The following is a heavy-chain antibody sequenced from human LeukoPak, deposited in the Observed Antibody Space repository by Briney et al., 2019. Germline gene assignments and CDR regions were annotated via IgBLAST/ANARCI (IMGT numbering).Heavy chain of an antibody. V-gene: IGHV3-9*03. CDR1: GFTFDDYA. Sequence: GRSLRLSCAASGFTFDDYAMHWVRQAPGKGLEWVSGISWNSGSIGYADSVKGRFTISRDNAKNSLYLQMNSLRAEDMALYYCAKDSSSFDAFDIWGQGTMVTVPS. CDR2: ISWNSGSI. CDR3: AKDSSSFDAFDI. J-gene: IGHJ3*02.